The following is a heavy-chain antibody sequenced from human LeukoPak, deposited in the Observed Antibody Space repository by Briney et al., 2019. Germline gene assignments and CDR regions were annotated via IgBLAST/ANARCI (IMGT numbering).Heavy chain of an antibody. V-gene: IGHV3-21*01. Sequence: GGSLRLSCAASGFTFSSYSMNWVRQAPGKGLEWVSSISSSSSYIYYADSVKGRFPISRDNAKNSLYLQMNSLRAEDTAVYYCARDRYPNSGSYYVGYYFDYWGQGTLVTVSS. CDR1: GFTFSSYS. J-gene: IGHJ4*02. D-gene: IGHD1-26*01. CDR3: ARDRYPNSGSYYVGYYFDY. CDR2: ISSSSSYI.